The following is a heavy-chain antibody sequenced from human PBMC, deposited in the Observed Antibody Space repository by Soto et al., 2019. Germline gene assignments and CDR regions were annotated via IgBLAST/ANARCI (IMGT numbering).Heavy chain of an antibody. CDR3: AKDGYADSVGRRFDI. CDR1: GFTFNNYA. J-gene: IGHJ4*02. CDR2: ISGSGSST. D-gene: IGHD4-17*01. Sequence: EVQVLASGGGLVQPGGSLRLSCAASGFTFNNYAMSWVRQTPEKGLEWVSAISGSGSSTYYADSVRGRFTISRDNFKNTLYLQMNSLRAEDTAVYYCAKDGYADSVGRRFDIWGPGTLVTVSS. V-gene: IGHV3-23*01.